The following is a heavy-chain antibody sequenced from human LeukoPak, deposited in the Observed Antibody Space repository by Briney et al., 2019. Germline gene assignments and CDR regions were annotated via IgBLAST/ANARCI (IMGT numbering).Heavy chain of an antibody. CDR2: IYYSGST. CDR1: GGSISSSSYY. D-gene: IGHD5-24*01. CDR3: ARDQDGYDY. J-gene: IGHJ4*02. Sequence: SSETLSLTCTVSGGSISSSSYYWGWIRQPPGKGLEWIGSIYYSGSTYYDPSLKSRVTISVDTSKNQFSLKLSPVTAADTAVYYCARDQDGYDYWGQGTLVTVSS. V-gene: IGHV4-39*07.